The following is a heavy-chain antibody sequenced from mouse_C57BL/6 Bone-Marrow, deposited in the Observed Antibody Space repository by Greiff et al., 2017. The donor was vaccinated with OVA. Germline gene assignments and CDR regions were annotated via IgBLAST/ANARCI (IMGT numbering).Heavy chain of an antibody. J-gene: IGHJ3*01. CDR1: GFTFSDYY. D-gene: IGHD1-1*01. V-gene: IGHV5-16*01. CDR3: AREKGGSSLWFAY. CDR2: INYDGSST. Sequence: EVKLVESEGGLVQPGSSMKLSCTASGFTFSDYYMAWVRQVPEKGLEWVANINYDGSSTYYLDSLKSRFIISRDNAKNILYLQMSSLKSEDTATYYCAREKGGSSLWFAYWGQGTLVTVSA.